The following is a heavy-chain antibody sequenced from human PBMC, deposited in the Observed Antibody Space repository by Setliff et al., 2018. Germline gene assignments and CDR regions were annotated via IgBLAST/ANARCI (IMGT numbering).Heavy chain of an antibody. CDR1: GGTFRTDG. D-gene: IGHD3-22*01. J-gene: IGHJ4*02. CDR3: ARDTRDRYDRSGHYLSLDY. V-gene: IGHV1-69*13. Sequence: RASVKVSCKASGGTFRTDGFNWVRQAPGQGLEWMGRIIPVFGTAKYAQKFQGRVTITADESTSTACMEVRSLRSEDTAVFYCARDTRDRYDRSGHYLSLDYWGQGTLVTVSS. CDR2: IIPVFGTA.